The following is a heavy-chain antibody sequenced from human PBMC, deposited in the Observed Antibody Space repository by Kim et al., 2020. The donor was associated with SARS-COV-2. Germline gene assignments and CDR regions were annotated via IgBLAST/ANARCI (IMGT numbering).Heavy chain of an antibody. Sequence: GGSLRLSCAASGFTFSSYGMHWVRQAPGKGLEWVAVISYDGSNKYYADSVKGRFTISRDNSKNTLYLQMNSLRAEDTAVYYCAKDGRIAAAGMYADYWGQGTLVTVSS. J-gene: IGHJ4*02. D-gene: IGHD6-13*01. CDR1: GFTFSSYG. V-gene: IGHV3-30*18. CDR2: ISYDGSNK. CDR3: AKDGRIAAAGMYADY.